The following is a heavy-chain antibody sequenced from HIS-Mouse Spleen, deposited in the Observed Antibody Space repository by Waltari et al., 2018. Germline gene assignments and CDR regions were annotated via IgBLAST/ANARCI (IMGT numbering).Heavy chain of an antibody. CDR3: ARIAEGYTSGWYAFDY. Sequence: QVTLKESGPALVKPTQTLMLTCTFSGFSLSTSGMCVSWIRQPPGKALEWLARIDWDDDKYYSTSLKTRLTISKDTSKNQVVLTMTNMDPVDTATYYCARIAEGYTSGWYAFDYWGQGTLVTVSS. J-gene: IGHJ4*02. CDR2: IDWDDDK. V-gene: IGHV2-70*15. D-gene: IGHD6-19*01. CDR1: GFSLSTSGMC.